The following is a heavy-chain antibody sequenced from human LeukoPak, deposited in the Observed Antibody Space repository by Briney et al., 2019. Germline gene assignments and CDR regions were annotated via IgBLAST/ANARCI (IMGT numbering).Heavy chain of an antibody. J-gene: IGHJ4*02. V-gene: IGHV3-30*18. CDR3: AKDIVVVPAAMPLPLDY. CDR2: ISYDGSNK. CDR1: GFTFSSYG. Sequence: PGRSLRLSCAASGFTFSSYGMHWVRQAPGKGLEWVAVISYDGSNKYYADSVKGRFTISRDNSKNTLYLQMNSLRAEDTALYYCAKDIVVVPAAMPLPLDYWGQGTLVNVSS. D-gene: IGHD2-2*01.